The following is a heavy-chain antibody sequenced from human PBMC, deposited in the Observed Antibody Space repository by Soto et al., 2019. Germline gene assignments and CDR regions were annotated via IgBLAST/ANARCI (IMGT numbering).Heavy chain of an antibody. CDR1: GYSFTSYY. Sequence: ASVKVSFKASGYSFTSYYMHWVRQAPGQGLEWMGIINPSGGSTSYAQKFQGRVTMTRDTSTSTVYMELSSLRSEDTAVYYCAIYSCGSYHTGSLVFDPWGQGTLVTVSS. J-gene: IGHJ5*02. CDR2: INPSGGST. D-gene: IGHD2-15*01. V-gene: IGHV1-46*01. CDR3: AIYSCGSYHTGSLVFDP.